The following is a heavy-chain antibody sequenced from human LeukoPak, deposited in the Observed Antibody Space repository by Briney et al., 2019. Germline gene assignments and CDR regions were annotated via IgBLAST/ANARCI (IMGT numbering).Heavy chain of an antibody. J-gene: IGHJ4*02. CDR3: AKDISGSYRATDY. CDR1: GFTFSSYG. V-gene: IGHV3-30*02. Sequence: GGSLRLSCAASGFTFSSYGMHWVRQAPGKGLEWVAFIRYDGSNKYYADSVKGRFTISRGNSKNTLYLQMNSLRAEDTAVYYCAKDISGSYRATDYWGQGTLVTVSS. D-gene: IGHD1-26*01. CDR2: IRYDGSNK.